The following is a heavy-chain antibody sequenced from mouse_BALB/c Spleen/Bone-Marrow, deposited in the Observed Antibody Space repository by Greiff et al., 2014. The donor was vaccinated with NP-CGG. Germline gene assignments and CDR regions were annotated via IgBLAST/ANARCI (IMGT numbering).Heavy chain of an antibody. D-gene: IGHD1-1*01. Sequence: VQRVESGAELVRPGTSVKVSCKASGYAFTNYLMEWVKQRPGKGLEWIGVINPGSGGTNYNEKFKGKSTLTADKSSSTAYMQLSSLTSDDSAVYFCARSGYYGSNYAMDYWGQGTSVTVSS. CDR2: INPGSGGT. V-gene: IGHV1-54*01. J-gene: IGHJ4*01. CDR1: GYAFTNYL. CDR3: ARSGYYGSNYAMDY.